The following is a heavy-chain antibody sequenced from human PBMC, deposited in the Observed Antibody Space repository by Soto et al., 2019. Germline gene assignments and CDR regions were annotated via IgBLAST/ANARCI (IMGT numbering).Heavy chain of an antibody. CDR2: IYYSGST. CDR3: ARGPYCSSTSCPTNYYYYYYMDV. CDR1: GGSISSYY. V-gene: IGHV4-59*01. D-gene: IGHD2-2*01. Sequence: SETLSLTCTVSGGSISSYYWSWIRQPPGKGLEWIGYIYYSGSTNYNPSLKSRVTISVDTSKNQFSLKLSSVTAADTAVYYCARGPYCSSTSCPTNYYYYYYMDVWGKGTTVTVSS. J-gene: IGHJ6*03.